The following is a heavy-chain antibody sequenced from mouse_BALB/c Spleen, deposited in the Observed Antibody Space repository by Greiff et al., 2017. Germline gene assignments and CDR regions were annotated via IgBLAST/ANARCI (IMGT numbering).Heavy chain of an antibody. CDR1: GYTFTSYY. J-gene: IGHJ2*01. CDR3: KAEDY. V-gene: IGHV14-4*02. Sequence: VQLQQPGAELVKPGASVKLSCKASGYTFTSYYMHWVKQRPEQGLEWIGWIDPENGDTEYAPKFQGKATMTADTSSNTAYLQLSSLTSEDTAVYYCKAEDYWGQGTTLTVSS. CDR2: IDPENGDT.